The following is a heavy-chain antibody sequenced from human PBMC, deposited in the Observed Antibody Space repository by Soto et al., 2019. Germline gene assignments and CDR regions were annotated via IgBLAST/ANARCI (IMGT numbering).Heavy chain of an antibody. CDR3: ARHRQYYDTSGYQQRYFDY. D-gene: IGHD3-22*01. CDR1: GGSISSSPHY. CDR2: IYYSGTT. Sequence: LSLTCSVSGGSISSSPHYWGWIRQPPGKGLEWLGTIYYSGTTSYNPSLKSRVIISVDTSNNQLFLKLRSVTAADTAVYYCARHRQYYDTSGYQQRYFDYWGQGTQVTVSS. V-gene: IGHV4-39*01. J-gene: IGHJ4*02.